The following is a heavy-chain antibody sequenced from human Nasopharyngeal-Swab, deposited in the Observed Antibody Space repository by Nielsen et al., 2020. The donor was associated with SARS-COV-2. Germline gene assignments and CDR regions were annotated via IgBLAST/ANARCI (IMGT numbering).Heavy chain of an antibody. CDR1: GGTFSDYA. CDR3: ARAGNWNDDYYYMDV. D-gene: IGHD1-20*01. Sequence: SVKVSCKASGGTFSDYAISWVRQAPGQGLEWMGGIIPIFGTANYAQKFQGRVTITADKSTSTAYMELSSLRSEDTAVYYCARAGNWNDDYYYMDVWGKGTTVTVSS. J-gene: IGHJ6*03. V-gene: IGHV1-69*06. CDR2: IIPIFGTA.